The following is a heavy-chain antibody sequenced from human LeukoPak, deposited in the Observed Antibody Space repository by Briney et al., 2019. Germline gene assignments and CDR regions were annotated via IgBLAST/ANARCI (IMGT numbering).Heavy chain of an antibody. Sequence: ASVKVSCKASGYTFTGYYMHWVRQAPGQGLEWMGRINPNSGGTNYAQKFQGRVTMTRDTSISTAYMELNRLRSDDTAVYYCASWDYYDSSGYYAFDIWGQGTMVTVSS. CDR2: INPNSGGT. CDR3: ASWDYYDSSGYYAFDI. V-gene: IGHV1-2*06. D-gene: IGHD3-22*01. J-gene: IGHJ3*02. CDR1: GYTFTGYY.